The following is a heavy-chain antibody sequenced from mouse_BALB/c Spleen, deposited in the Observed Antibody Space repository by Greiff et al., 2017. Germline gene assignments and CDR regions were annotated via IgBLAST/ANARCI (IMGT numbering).Heavy chain of an antibody. V-gene: IGHV2-2*02. CDR3: ARKGGQGDYAMDY. D-gene: IGHD6-1*01. J-gene: IGHJ4*01. CDR2: IWSGGST. CDR1: GFSLTSYG. Sequence: VQGVESGPGLVQPSQSLSITCTVSGFSLTSYGVHWVRQSPGKGLEWLGVIWSGGSTDYNAAFISRLSISKDNSKSQVFFKMNSLQANDTAIYYCARKGGQGDYAMDYWGQGTSVTVSS.